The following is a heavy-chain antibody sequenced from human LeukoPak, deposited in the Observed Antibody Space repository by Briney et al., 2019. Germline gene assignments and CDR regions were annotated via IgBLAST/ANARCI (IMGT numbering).Heavy chain of an antibody. J-gene: IGHJ6*03. V-gene: IGHV4-4*09. CDR1: GGSFSGYY. CDR3: ARLLDGYYMDV. CDR2: IYTSGST. Sequence: SETLSLTCAVYGGSFSGYYWSWIRQLPGKGLEWIGYIYTSGSTNYNPSLKSRVTISVDTSKNQFSLKLSSVTAADTAVYYCARLLDGYYMDVWGKGTPVTVSS. D-gene: IGHD1-1*01.